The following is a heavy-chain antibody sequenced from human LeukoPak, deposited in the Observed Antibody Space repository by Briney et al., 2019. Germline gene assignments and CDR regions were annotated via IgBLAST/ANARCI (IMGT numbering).Heavy chain of an antibody. CDR1: GFTVSSNY. J-gene: IGHJ4*02. D-gene: IGHD3-22*01. Sequence: GGSLRLSCAASGFTVSSNYMSWVRQAPGKGLEWVSVIYSGGSTYYADSVKGRFTISRDNSKNTLYLQMNSLRAEDTAVYYCARDSLLSYYYDSSGAFDYWGQGTLVTVSS. CDR2: IYSGGST. V-gene: IGHV3-53*01. CDR3: ARDSLLSYYYDSSGAFDY.